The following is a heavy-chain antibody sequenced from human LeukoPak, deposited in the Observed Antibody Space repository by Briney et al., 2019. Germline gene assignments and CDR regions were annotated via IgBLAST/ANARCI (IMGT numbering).Heavy chain of an antibody. CDR1: GGTFSSYA. D-gene: IGHD3-22*01. CDR3: ARPKAEYYYDSSGYFQFDY. CDR2: IIPIFGTA. J-gene: IGHJ4*02. V-gene: IGHV1-69*05. Sequence: PVKVSCKASGGTFSSYAISWVRQAPGQGLEWMGRIIPIFGTANYAQKFQGRVTITTDESTSTAYMELSSLRSEDTAVYYCARPKAEYYYDSSGYFQFDYWGQGTLVTVSS.